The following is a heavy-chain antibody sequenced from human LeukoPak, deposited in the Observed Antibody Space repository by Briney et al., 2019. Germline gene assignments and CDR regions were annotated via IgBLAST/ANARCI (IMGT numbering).Heavy chain of an antibody. CDR2: INPKSGDT. Sequence: ASVKVSCKTSGYTFTGYYMHWVRQAPGQGLEWMGWINPKSGDTKYAQKFHDRVTMTRDTSINTVSMEMSSLRSDDTATFYCAREGFGYGERYFDYWGQGTLLIVSS. D-gene: IGHD4-17*01. CDR1: GYTFTGYY. V-gene: IGHV1-2*02. CDR3: AREGFGYGERYFDY. J-gene: IGHJ4*02.